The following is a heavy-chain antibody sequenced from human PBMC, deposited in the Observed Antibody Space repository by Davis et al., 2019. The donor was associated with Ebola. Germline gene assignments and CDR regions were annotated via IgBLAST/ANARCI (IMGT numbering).Heavy chain of an antibody. CDR3: ARDPRYCSSTSCYLYYYYYGMDV. V-gene: IGHV3-20*04. CDR2: INWNGGST. D-gene: IGHD2-2*01. J-gene: IGHJ6*02. CDR1: GFTFSSYG. Sequence: PGGSLRLSCAASGFTFSSYGMHWVRQAPGKGLEWVSGINWNGGSTGYADSVKGRFTISRDNAKNSLYLQMNSLRAEDTALYYCARDPRYCSSTSCYLYYYYYGMDVWGQGTTVTVSS.